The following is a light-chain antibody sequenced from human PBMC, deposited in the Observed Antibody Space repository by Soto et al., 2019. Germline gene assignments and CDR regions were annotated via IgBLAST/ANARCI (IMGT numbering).Light chain of an antibody. Sequence: QSVLNQSPSASASLGASVKLTCTLSSGHSSYAIAWHQQQPEKAPRYLMKLNSDGSHSKGDGIPDRFSGSSSGAERYLTISRPQAEDEAAYYGQTWGTGSQVFDGGTKLTVL. J-gene: IGLJ2*01. V-gene: IGLV4-69*01. CDR3: QTWGTGSQV. CDR2: LNSDGSH. CDR1: SGHSSYA.